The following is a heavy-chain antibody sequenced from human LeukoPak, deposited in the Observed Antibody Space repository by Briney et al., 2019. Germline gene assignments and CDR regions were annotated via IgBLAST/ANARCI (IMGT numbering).Heavy chain of an antibody. V-gene: IGHV4-39*01. J-gene: IGHJ4*02. CDR1: GGSIIRSTYY. CDR3: ATNPGDDYVWGTYRPADPAFDY. D-gene: IGHD3-16*02. Sequence: SETLSLTCTVSGGSIIRSTYYWGWIRQPPGKGLEWIGSMYFSRNSYYNPSLKSRVTISVDPSKNQFSLKMRSATAADTAVYYCATNPGDDYVWGTYRPADPAFDYWGQGTLVTVSP. CDR2: MYFSRNS.